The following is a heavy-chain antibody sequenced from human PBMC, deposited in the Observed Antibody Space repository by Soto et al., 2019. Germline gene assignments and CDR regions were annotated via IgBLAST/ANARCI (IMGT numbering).Heavy chain of an antibody. V-gene: IGHV3-48*02. CDR2: ISSSGVTK. CDR3: ARDGVLIAAKNGMDV. J-gene: IGHJ6*02. Sequence: EVQLVESGGGLVQPGGSLRLSCEASGFSFSRFNMNWVRQAPGKGLEWVAYISSSGVTKYYADSVKGRFTISRDNANNSLSLEVNSLRDEDTAVYYCARDGVLIAAKNGMDVWGQGTTVPVSS. CDR1: GFSFSRFN. D-gene: IGHD6-6*01.